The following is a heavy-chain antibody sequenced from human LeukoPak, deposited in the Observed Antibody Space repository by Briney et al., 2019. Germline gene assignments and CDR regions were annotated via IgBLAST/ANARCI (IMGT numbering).Heavy chain of an antibody. CDR2: ISTSSSYI. CDR1: GFTFSNYN. CDR3: ARDQTYYDSSGYYHAFDI. J-gene: IGHJ3*02. Sequence: PGGSLRLSCAASGFTFSNYNMNWVREAPGKGLEWVSSISTSSSYIYYADSVKGRFTISRDNAKKSLYLQMNSLRAEDTAVYYCARDQTYYDSSGYYHAFDIWGQGTMVTVSS. V-gene: IGHV3-21*01. D-gene: IGHD3-22*01.